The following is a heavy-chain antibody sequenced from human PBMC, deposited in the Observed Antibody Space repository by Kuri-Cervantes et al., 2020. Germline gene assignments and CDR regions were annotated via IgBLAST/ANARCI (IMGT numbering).Heavy chain of an antibody. D-gene: IGHD6-13*01. J-gene: IGHJ4*02. V-gene: IGHV3-30*01. Sequence: GESLKISCAASGFTFTSYWMSWVRQAPGKGLEWVAVISYDGSNKYYADSVKGRFTISRDNSKNTLYLQMNSLRAEDTAVYYCARDEAAAGNFDYWGQGTLVTVSS. CDR3: ARDEAAAGNFDY. CDR1: GFTFTSYW. CDR2: ISYDGSNK.